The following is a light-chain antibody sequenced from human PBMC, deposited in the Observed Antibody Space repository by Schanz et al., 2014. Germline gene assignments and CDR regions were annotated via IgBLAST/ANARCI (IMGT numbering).Light chain of an antibody. CDR3: QQRANWPRT. J-gene: IGKJ1*01. CDR2: GAS. Sequence: IVMTQSPATLSVSPGERATLSCRASQSISSYLAWYQQKPGQAPRLLIYGASSRATGIPDRFSGSGSGTDFTLTISRLEPEDFAVYFCQQRANWPRTFGQGTQVEIK. V-gene: IGKV3D-20*02. CDR1: QSISSY.